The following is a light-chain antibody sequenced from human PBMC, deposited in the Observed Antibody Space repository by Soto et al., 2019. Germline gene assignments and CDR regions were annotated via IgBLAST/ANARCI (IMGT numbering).Light chain of an antibody. CDR2: LGS. V-gene: IGKV2-28*01. Sequence: DLVMTQSPLSLPVTPGEPASISCRSSQSLLHSNGYNYLDWYLQKPGQSPQLLIYLGSNRASGVPDRFSGSGSGTVFTLKISRVEAEDVGVYYCMQALQTPFTFGPGTKVDIK. J-gene: IGKJ3*01. CDR3: MQALQTPFT. CDR1: QSLLHSNGYNY.